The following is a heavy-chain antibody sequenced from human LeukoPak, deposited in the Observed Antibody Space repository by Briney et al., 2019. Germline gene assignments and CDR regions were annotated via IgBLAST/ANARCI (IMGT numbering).Heavy chain of an antibody. D-gene: IGHD2-2*02. V-gene: IGHV1-2*02. Sequence: GASVKVSCKASGYTFTGKYIHWVRQAPGQGLEWMGWINPNSGGTNYAQKFQGRVTMTRDTSISTAYMELSRLRSDDTAVYYCARVRVVVPAAILHYYYMDVWGKGTTVTISS. CDR1: GYTFTGKY. CDR3: ARVRVVVPAAILHYYYMDV. CDR2: INPNSGGT. J-gene: IGHJ6*03.